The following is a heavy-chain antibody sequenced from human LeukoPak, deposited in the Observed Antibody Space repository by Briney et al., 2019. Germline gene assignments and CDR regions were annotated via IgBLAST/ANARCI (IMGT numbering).Heavy chain of an antibody. Sequence: PSETLSLTCTVSGGSISSGSYNWSWIRQPAGKGLEWIGRIYAGGSTYYNSSLKSRVTIAVDTSKNQFSLKLSSVTAADMAVYYCAREPNYCSSTSCYLLHWFDPWGQGTLVTVSS. J-gene: IGHJ5*02. CDR2: IYAGGST. CDR1: GGSISSGSYN. CDR3: AREPNYCSSTSCYLLHWFDP. V-gene: IGHV4-61*02. D-gene: IGHD2-2*01.